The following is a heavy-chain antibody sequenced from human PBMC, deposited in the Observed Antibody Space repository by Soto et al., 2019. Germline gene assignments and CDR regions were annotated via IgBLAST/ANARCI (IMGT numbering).Heavy chain of an antibody. CDR2: ISGGGDAT. J-gene: IGHJ2*01. Sequence: EVQLLDSGGGLVPPGGSLRLSCAASGFTFSGYALTWVRQAQGKGLEWVSAISGGGDATFYEDSVKGRFTISRDNSKNTLDPQMNILRAEDTAVYYCARKFAGSTGRPELWYFDLWGRGTHVTVSS. D-gene: IGHD3-16*01. CDR3: ARKFAGSTGRPELWYFDL. V-gene: IGHV3-23*01. CDR1: GFTFSGYA.